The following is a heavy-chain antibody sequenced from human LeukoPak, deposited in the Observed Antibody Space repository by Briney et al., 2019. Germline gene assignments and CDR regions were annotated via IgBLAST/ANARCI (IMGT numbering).Heavy chain of an antibody. Sequence: GGSLRLSCAASGFTFSSYWMSWVRQAPGKGLEWVANIKQDGSEKYYVDSVKGRFTISRDNAKNSLYLQMNSLRAEDTAVYYCTILPILPVPAAKQNLDCWGQGTLVTVSS. CDR1: GFTFSSYW. D-gene: IGHD2-2*01. CDR3: TILPILPVPAAKQNLDC. CDR2: IKQDGSEK. J-gene: IGHJ4*02. V-gene: IGHV3-7*03.